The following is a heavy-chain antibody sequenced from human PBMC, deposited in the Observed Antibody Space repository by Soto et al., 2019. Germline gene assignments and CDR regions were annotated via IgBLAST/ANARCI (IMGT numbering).Heavy chain of an antibody. CDR1: GFTFDDYA. CDR2: ISWNSGSI. V-gene: IGHV3-9*01. Sequence: EVQLVESGGGLVQPGRSLRLSCAASGFTFDDYAMHWVRQAPGKGLEWVSGISWNSGSIGYADSVKGRFTISRDNAKNTLYLQMNSLRAEDTALYYCAKGEGSSGYYSHFDYWGQGTLVTVSS. D-gene: IGHD3-22*01. J-gene: IGHJ4*02. CDR3: AKGEGSSGYYSHFDY.